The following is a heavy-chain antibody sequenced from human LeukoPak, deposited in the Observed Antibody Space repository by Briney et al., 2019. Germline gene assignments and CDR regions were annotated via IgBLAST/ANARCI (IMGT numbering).Heavy chain of an antibody. Sequence: SETLSLTCTVSGGSISSYYWSWIRQPPGKGLEWIGYIYYHGSTNYNPSLKSRVTISVDTSKNQFSLKLSSVTAADTAVYYCARENTVTTNYYYYYMDVWGKGTTVTISS. CDR3: ARENTVTTNYYYYYMDV. CDR2: IYYHGST. D-gene: IGHD4-17*01. J-gene: IGHJ6*03. V-gene: IGHV4-59*01. CDR1: GGSISSYY.